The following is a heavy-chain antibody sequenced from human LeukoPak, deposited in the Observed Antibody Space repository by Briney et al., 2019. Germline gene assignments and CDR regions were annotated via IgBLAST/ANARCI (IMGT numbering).Heavy chain of an antibody. CDR3: ARGWVAAEY. CDR1: GFTVSSNY. V-gene: IGHV3-53*01. Sequence: PGGSLRLSCAASGFTVSSNYMNWVRQAPGKGLEWVSVLYSGGNTYYADSVKGRFTISRDNSKNTLYLQMNSLRVGDTAVYYCARGWVAAEYWGQGTLVTVSS. CDR2: LYSGGNT. J-gene: IGHJ4*02. D-gene: IGHD6-13*01.